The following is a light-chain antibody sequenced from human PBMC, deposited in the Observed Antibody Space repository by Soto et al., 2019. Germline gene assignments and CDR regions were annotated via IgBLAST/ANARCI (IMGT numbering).Light chain of an antibody. J-gene: IGKJ2*01. CDR1: HRLSYW. Sequence: DIQMTRSPSTLSASVGDRVTITCRASHRLSYWLAWYQQKPGKAPKLLIYQGSHLQSGVPSRFSGSGSGSEFTLSISGLQPDEFATYYCQQHNTYPYSVGSGTKLDIQ. CDR3: QQHNTYPYS. CDR2: QGS. V-gene: IGKV1-5*03.